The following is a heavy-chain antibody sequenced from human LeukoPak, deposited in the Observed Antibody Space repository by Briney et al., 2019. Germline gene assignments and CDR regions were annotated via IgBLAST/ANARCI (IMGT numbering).Heavy chain of an antibody. V-gene: IGHV3-30*18. J-gene: IGHJ4*02. Sequence: PGRSLRLSCAASGFTFSTLGIHWVRQAPGKGLEWVAAISPDGNNEYYIDSVKGRFTVSRDNSKNMIYLQMNSLRGEDSAVYYCAKVNNYDDYWGQGTLVTVSS. CDR1: GFTFSTLG. CDR2: ISPDGNNE. CDR3: AKVNNYDDY. D-gene: IGHD1/OR15-1a*01.